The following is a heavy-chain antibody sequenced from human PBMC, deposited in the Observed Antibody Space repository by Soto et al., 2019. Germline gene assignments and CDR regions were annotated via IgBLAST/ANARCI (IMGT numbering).Heavy chain of an antibody. CDR2: INHSGST. CDR3: ASLDTGGFDY. D-gene: IGHD5-18*01. Sequence: SSETLSLTCAVYGGSFSGYYWSWIRQPPGKGLEWIGEINHSGSTNYNPSLKSRVTISVDTSKNQFSLKLSSVTAADTAVYYCASLDTGGFDYWGQGTLVTVSS. V-gene: IGHV4-34*01. J-gene: IGHJ4*02. CDR1: GGSFSGYY.